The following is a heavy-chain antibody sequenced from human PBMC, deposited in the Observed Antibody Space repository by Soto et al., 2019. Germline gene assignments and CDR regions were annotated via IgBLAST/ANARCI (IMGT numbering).Heavy chain of an antibody. Sequence: VRLDQWGASLVKPSGTLSLTCAIYGESLNYYYWSWIRQSPGQGLEWIGEIYESGGTNYNPSLKGRAIISAVWSAQQLSLELKSVTAAHTAVYYCPRGHWSDRLSNWGPGTLVTVSS. CDR2: IYESGGT. V-gene: IGHV4-34*01. CDR3: PRGHWSDRLSN. D-gene: IGHD2-8*02. CDR1: GESLNYYY. J-gene: IGHJ4*02.